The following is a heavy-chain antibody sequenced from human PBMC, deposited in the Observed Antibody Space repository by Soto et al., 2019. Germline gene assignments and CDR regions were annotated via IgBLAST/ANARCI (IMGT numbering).Heavy chain of an antibody. J-gene: IGHJ4*02. D-gene: IGHD6-6*01. CDR3: ARDGQYSSSSGLLSY. CDR2: INPNSGGT. CDR1: GYTFTGQY. Sequence: QVQLMQSGAEVKKPGASVKVSCKASGYTFTGQYIHWVRQAPGQGLEWMGWINPNSGGTHYAQKFQGSVTMTRDTSISTAYMELRRLRSDDTSVYYCARDGQYSSSSGLLSYWGQGTLVTVSS. V-gene: IGHV1-2*02.